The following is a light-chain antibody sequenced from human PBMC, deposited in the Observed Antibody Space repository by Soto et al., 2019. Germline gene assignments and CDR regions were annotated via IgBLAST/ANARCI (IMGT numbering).Light chain of an antibody. J-gene: IGKJ1*01. CDR2: KAS. V-gene: IGKV1-5*03. Sequence: DIQMTQSPSTLSASVGDRVTITCRASQTISSWLAWYQQKPGKAPKLLIYKASSLESGVPSRFSGSGSGTEFTLTISSLQPDDFATYYCQHYNSYPVPFGQGTKVDIK. CDR1: QTISSW. CDR3: QHYNSYPVP.